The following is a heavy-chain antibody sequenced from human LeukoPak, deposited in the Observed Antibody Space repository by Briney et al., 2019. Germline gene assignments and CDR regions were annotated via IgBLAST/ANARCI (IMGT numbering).Heavy chain of an antibody. CDR3: ARDSIAAAALGDAFDI. CDR1: GGTFSTHA. J-gene: IGHJ3*02. V-gene: IGHV1-69*13. CDR2: IIPIFGTA. D-gene: IGHD6-13*01. Sequence: SVKVSCKASGGTFSTHAISWVRQAPGQGLEWMGGIIPIFGTANYAQKFQGRVTITADESTSTAYMELSSLRSEDTAVYYCARDSIAAAALGDAFDIWGQGTMVTVSS.